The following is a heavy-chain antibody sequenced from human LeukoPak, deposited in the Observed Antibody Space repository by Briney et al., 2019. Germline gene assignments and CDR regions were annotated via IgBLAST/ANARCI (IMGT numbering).Heavy chain of an antibody. Sequence: GESLKISCKGSGYSFTSYWIGWVRQMPGKGLEWMGIIYPGDSDTRYSPSFQGQVTISADKSISTAYLQWSSLKASDTAMYYCARTYDSSGYPNYGMDVWGQGTTVTVSS. D-gene: IGHD3-22*01. J-gene: IGHJ6*02. V-gene: IGHV5-51*01. CDR3: ARTYDSSGYPNYGMDV. CDR1: GYSFTSYW. CDR2: IYPGDSDT.